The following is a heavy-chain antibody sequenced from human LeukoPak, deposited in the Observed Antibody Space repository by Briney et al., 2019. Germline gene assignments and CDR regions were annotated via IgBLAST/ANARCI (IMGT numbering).Heavy chain of an antibody. CDR3: ARTLYGDYRPSLDY. CDR2: IYYSGST. Sequence: SETLSLTCTVSGGSINIYYWSWIRQPPGKGLEWIGYIYYSGSTNYNPSLKSRVTISVDTSKNQFSLKLSSVTAADTAVYYCARTLYGDYRPSLDYWGQGTLVTVSS. V-gene: IGHV4-59*08. J-gene: IGHJ4*02. CDR1: GGSINIYY. D-gene: IGHD4-17*01.